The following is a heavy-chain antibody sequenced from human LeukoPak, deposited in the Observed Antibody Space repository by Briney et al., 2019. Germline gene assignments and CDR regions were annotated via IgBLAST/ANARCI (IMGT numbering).Heavy chain of an antibody. J-gene: IGHJ4*02. CDR1: GGSISSGGYY. CDR2: IYHSGST. D-gene: IGHD5-18*01. CDR3: ARDRPDTAMNY. Sequence: PSQTLSLTCTVSGGSISSGGYYWSWIRQPPGKGLEWIGYIYHSGSTYYNPSLKSRVTISVDRSKNQFSLKLSSVTAADTAVYYCARDRPDTAMNYWGQGTLVTVSS. V-gene: IGHV4-30-2*01.